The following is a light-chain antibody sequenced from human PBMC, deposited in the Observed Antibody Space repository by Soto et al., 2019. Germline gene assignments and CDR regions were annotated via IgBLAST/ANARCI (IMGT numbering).Light chain of an antibody. CDR1: ESIGSN. CDR2: DTS. J-gene: IGKJ2*01. V-gene: IGKV3-15*01. Sequence: EIVMTQSPATLSVSPGERVTLSCRASESIGSNLAWYQHKPGQTPRLLIYDTSARATGVPDRFSGGGSGTEFTLSISRLEPEDFAVYYCQQYVMPPFTFGRGTKVDIK. CDR3: QQYVMPPFT.